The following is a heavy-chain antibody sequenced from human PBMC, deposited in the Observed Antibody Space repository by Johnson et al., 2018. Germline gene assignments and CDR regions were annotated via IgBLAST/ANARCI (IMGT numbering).Heavy chain of an antibody. D-gene: IGHD5-24*01. Sequence: EAQLLETGGGLVQPGGSXKLSCAASGFTFSGSAMHWVRQASGKGLEWVGRIRSKANSYATAYAASVKGRFTISRDYSKNPASLQMNSLETEDTAVYYGTSHPNVPDGYNPLGAFDIWGQGTMVTVSS. CDR1: GFTFSGSA. V-gene: IGHV3-73*02. CDR3: TSHPNVPDGYNPLGAFDI. J-gene: IGHJ3*02. CDR2: IRSKANSYAT.